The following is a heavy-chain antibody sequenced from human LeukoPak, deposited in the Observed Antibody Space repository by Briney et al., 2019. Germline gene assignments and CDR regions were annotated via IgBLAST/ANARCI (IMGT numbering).Heavy chain of an antibody. CDR3: ARGIYWGAAGPYFDY. J-gene: IGHJ4*02. D-gene: IGHD6-13*01. CDR1: GFTFSSYG. V-gene: IGHV3-30*02. Sequence: GGSLRLSCAASGFTFSSYGMHWVRQAPGKGLEWVAFIRYDGSNKYYADSVKGRFTISRDNSKNTLYLQMNSLRAEDTAVYYCARGIYWGAAGPYFDYWGQGILVTVSS. CDR2: IRYDGSNK.